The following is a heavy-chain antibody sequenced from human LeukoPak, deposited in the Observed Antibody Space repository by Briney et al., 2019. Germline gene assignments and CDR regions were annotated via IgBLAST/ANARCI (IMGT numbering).Heavy chain of an antibody. CDR2: IYYSGST. V-gene: IGHV4-39*02. CDR3: ARDFSYDSSGAFDI. D-gene: IGHD3-22*01. J-gene: IGHJ3*02. Sequence: SETLSLTCTVSGGSISSSSYYWGWIRRPPGKGLEWIGSIYYSGSTYYNPSLKSRVTISVDTSKNQFSLKLSSVTAADTAVYYCARDFSYDSSGAFDIWGQGTMVTVSS. CDR1: GGSISSSSYY.